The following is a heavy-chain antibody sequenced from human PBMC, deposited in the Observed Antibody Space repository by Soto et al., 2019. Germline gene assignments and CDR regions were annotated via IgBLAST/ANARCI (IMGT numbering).Heavy chain of an antibody. V-gene: IGHV4-34*01. CDR2: INHSGST. Sequence: SETLSLSCAVYGGSFSGYYWSWIRQPPGKGLEWIGEINHSGSTNYNPSLKSRVTISVDTSKNQFSLELSSVTAADTAVYYCARGGPYCSGGSCYCDYWGQGTLVTVSS. CDR3: ARGGPYCSGGSCYCDY. CDR1: GGSFSGYY. D-gene: IGHD2-15*01. J-gene: IGHJ4*02.